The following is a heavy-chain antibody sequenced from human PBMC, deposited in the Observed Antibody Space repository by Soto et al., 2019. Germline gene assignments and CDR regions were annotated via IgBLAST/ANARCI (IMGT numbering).Heavy chain of an antibody. CDR2: INWNGGST. CDR1: GFTFDDYG. D-gene: IGHD3-3*01. J-gene: IGHJ6*03. Sequence: GGSLRLSCAASGFTFDDYGMSWVRQAPGKGLEWVSGINWNGGSTGYADSVKGRFTISRDNAKNSLYLQMNSLRAEDTALYHCARAPVVIWSEGYYMDVWGKGTTVTVSS. V-gene: IGHV3-20*01. CDR3: ARAPVVIWSEGYYMDV.